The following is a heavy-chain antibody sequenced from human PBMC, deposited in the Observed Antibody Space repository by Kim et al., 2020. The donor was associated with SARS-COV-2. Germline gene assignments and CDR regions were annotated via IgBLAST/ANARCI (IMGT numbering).Heavy chain of an antibody. J-gene: IGHJ4*02. V-gene: IGHV1-69*04. Sequence: QGRVTITADKSTSTAYMELSSLRSEDTAVYYCARGRNSSGWYTEYYFDYWGQGTLVTVSS. CDR3: ARGRNSSGWYTEYYFDY. D-gene: IGHD6-19*01.